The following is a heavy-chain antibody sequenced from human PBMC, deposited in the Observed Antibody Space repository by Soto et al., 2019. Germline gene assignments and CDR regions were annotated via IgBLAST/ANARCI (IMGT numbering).Heavy chain of an antibody. CDR3: ARDLVVVAAKDYYYGMDV. J-gene: IGHJ6*02. D-gene: IGHD2-15*01. Sequence: QVQLVESGGGVVQPGRSLRLSCAASGFTFSSYAMHWVRQAPGKGLEWVAVISYDGSNKYYADSVKGRFTISRDNSKNTLYLQMNSLRAEDTAVYYCARDLVVVAAKDYYYGMDVWGQGTTVTVSS. CDR1: GFTFSSYA. V-gene: IGHV3-30-3*01. CDR2: ISYDGSNK.